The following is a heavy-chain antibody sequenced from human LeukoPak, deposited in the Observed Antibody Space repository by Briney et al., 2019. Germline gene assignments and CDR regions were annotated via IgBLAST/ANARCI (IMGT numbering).Heavy chain of an antibody. D-gene: IGHD6-19*01. Sequence: GGSLRLSCAASGFTFSSYAMSWVRQVPGKGLVWVSRINSDGSTTNYADSVKGRFTISRDNAKNTLYLHMNSLTAEDTAVYYCASKRYSSGWYEVWGQGTLVTVSS. V-gene: IGHV3-74*01. CDR2: INSDGSTT. CDR3: ASKRYSSGWYEV. J-gene: IGHJ4*02. CDR1: GFTFSSYA.